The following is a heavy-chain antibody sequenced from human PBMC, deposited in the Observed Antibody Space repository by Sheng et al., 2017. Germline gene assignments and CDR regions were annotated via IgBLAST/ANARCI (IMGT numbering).Heavy chain of an antibody. Sequence: QVQLQESGPGLVKPSETLSLTCAVSGYSISSGYYWGWIRQPPGKGLEWIGSIYHSGSTYYNPSLKSRVTISVDTSKNQFSLKLSSVTAADTAVYYCAREGYYGSGSYYIFIDRLQEFDYWAREPWSPS. CDR1: GYSISSGYY. CDR3: AREGYYGSGSYYIFIDRLQEFDY. J-gene: IGHJ4*02. V-gene: IGHV4-38-2*02. CDR2: IYHSGST. D-gene: IGHD3-10*01.